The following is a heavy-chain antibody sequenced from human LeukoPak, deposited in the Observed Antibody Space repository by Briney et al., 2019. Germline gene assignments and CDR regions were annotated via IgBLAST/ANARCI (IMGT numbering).Heavy chain of an antibody. Sequence: GRSLRLSCAASGLTFNTYAMHWVRQAPGKGLEWVAVISYDGSKKFYADSVKGRFTISRDKLNDMLYLQMSSLRDDDTGVYYCTRSGRGAFFKAYFDYWGQGTLVTVSS. CDR3: TRSGRGAFFKAYFDY. V-gene: IGHV3-30*07. J-gene: IGHJ4*02. CDR2: ISYDGSKK. CDR1: GLTFNTYA. D-gene: IGHD2/OR15-2a*01.